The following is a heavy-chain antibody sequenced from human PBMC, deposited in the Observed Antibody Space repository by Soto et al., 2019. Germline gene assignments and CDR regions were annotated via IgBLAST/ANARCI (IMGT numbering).Heavy chain of an antibody. Sequence: PGGPLTLSCAASGFNFSSYAMSWVRQAPGNGLEWVSLISATGGGTYYADSVKGRFTISRDNSDNTLYLQVHSLRAEDTAVYYCAKDRRAGGNSAFYFDFWGQGAQVTVSS. CDR1: GFNFSSYA. J-gene: IGHJ5*01. V-gene: IGHV3-23*01. CDR3: AKDRRAGGNSAFYFDF. CDR2: ISATGGGT. D-gene: IGHD3-16*01.